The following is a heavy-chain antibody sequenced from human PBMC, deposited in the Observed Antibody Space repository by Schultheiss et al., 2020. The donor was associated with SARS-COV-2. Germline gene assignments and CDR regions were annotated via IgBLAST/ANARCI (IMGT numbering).Heavy chain of an antibody. Sequence: SETLSLTCTVSGYSISSGYYWGWIRQPPGKGLEWIGSIYHSGSTYYNPSLKSRVTISVDTSKNQFSLKLSSVTAADTAVYNCARVRMYNWNYFDYWGQGTLVTVSS. J-gene: IGHJ4*02. V-gene: IGHV4-38-2*02. CDR1: GYSISSGYY. D-gene: IGHD1-20*01. CDR3: ARVRMYNWNYFDY. CDR2: IYHSGST.